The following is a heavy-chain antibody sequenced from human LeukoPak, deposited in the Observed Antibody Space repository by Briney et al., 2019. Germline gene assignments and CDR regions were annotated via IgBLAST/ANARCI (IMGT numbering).Heavy chain of an antibody. V-gene: IGHV3-30*03. CDR3: ATLRVIQLWLLTAFDI. J-gene: IGHJ3*02. CDR2: ISYDGGNK. Sequence: GGSLRLSCAASGFTFSSYGMHWVRQPPGKGPEWVSVISYDGGNKYYADSVKGRFAISRDNSKNTLYLQMNSLRAEDTAVYYCATLRVIQLWLLTAFDIWGQGTMVTVSS. D-gene: IGHD5-18*01. CDR1: GFTFSSYG.